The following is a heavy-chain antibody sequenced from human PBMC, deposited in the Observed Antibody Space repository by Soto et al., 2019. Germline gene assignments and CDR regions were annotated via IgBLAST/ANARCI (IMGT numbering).Heavy chain of an antibody. CDR2: IRSKAYGGTT. CDR3: TRDPNYDILTGYLSLMDV. J-gene: IGHJ6*02. CDR1: GFTFGDYA. D-gene: IGHD3-9*01. V-gene: IGHV3-49*03. Sequence: GGSLRLSCTASGFTFGDYAMSWFRRAPGKGLEWVGFIRSKAYGGTTEYAASVKGRFTISRDDSKSIAYLQMNSLKTEDTAVYYCTRDPNYDILTGYLSLMDVWGQGTTVTVSS.